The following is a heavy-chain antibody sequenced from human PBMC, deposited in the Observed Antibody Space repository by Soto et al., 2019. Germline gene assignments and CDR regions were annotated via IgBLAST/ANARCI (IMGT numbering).Heavy chain of an antibody. CDR3: ARAYYYGSGSYHLGELFFDY. CDR1: GYSFTSYW. D-gene: IGHD3-10*01. J-gene: IGHJ4*02. CDR2: IYPGDSDT. V-gene: IGHV5-51*01. Sequence: GESLKISCKGSGYSFTSYWIGWVRQMPGKGLEWMGIIYPGDSDTRYSPSFQGQVTTSADKSISTAYLQWSSLKASDTAMYYCARAYYYGSGSYHLGELFFDYWGQGTLVTVSS.